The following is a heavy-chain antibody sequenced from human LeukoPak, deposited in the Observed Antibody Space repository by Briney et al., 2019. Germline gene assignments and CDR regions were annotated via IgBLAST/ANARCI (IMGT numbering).Heavy chain of an antibody. CDR1: GDSISSYY. V-gene: IGHV4-4*07. D-gene: IGHD3-16*01. J-gene: IGHJ6*02. Sequence: PSETLSLTCTVSGDSISSYYWSWIRQPAGKGLEWIGRMYVSGSTNYNPSLKSRVTMSVDTSKNQFSLKMTSVTAADTAVYYCARLGPWAYYYGMEVWGQGTTVTVSS. CDR2: MYVSGST. CDR3: ARLGPWAYYYGMEV.